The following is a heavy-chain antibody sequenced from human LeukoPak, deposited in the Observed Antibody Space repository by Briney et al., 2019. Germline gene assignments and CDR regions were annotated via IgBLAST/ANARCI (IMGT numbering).Heavy chain of an antibody. Sequence: GASVKVSCKASGYTFTGYYMHWVRQAPGQGLEWMGWINPNSGDTNYAQKFQDRVTMIRDTSISTAYMELSRLRSDDTAVYYCARPSYHSSDYEYFQHWGQGTLVTVSS. CDR3: ARPSYHSSDYEYFQH. V-gene: IGHV1-2*02. D-gene: IGHD6-19*01. CDR2: INPNSGDT. CDR1: GYTFTGYY. J-gene: IGHJ1*01.